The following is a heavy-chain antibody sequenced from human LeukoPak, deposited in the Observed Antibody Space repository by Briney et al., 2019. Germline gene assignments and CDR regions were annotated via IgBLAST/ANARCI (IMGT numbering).Heavy chain of an antibody. J-gene: IGHJ3*02. CDR3: SFNLGSGSYAFDI. CDR1: VGSISTTSYY. Sequence: SETLSLTCTVSVGSISTTSYYWGWIRQPPGKGLEWIGSIYYGGSTYYSPSLKSRVAISLDTSKHQFSLKLSSVTAADTAVYYCSFNLGSGSYAFDIWGQGTMVTVSS. CDR2: IYYGGST. D-gene: IGHD3-10*01. V-gene: IGHV4-39*07.